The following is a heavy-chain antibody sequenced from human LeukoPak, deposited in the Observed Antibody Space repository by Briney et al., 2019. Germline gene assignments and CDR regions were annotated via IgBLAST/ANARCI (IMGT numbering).Heavy chain of an antibody. J-gene: IGHJ4*02. CDR3: ARGSKPYGEYIRSRIRYFDY. V-gene: IGHV3-30*03. CDR1: GFTFSDYN. CDR2: IFYDGSNK. D-gene: IGHD4-17*01. Sequence: GGSLRLSCAASGFTFSDYNMNWLRQAPGKGLEWVAVIFYDGSNKYYADSVKGRFTVSRDNSKNTLYVQMNSLRAEDTAVYYCARGSKPYGEYIRSRIRYFDYWGQGTLVTVSS.